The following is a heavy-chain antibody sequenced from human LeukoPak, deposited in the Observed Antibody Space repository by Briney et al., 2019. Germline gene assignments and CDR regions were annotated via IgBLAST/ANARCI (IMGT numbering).Heavy chain of an antibody. V-gene: IGHV1-2*02. CDR3: ARNYDSSGYYRRGSALDI. CDR2: INPNSGGT. Sequence: ASVKVSCKASGYTFTGYYMHWVRQAPGQGLEWMGWINPNSGGTNYAQKFQGRVTMTRDTSISTAYMELSRLRSDDTAVYYCARNYDSSGYYRRGSALDIWGQGTMVTVSS. D-gene: IGHD3-22*01. J-gene: IGHJ3*02. CDR1: GYTFTGYY.